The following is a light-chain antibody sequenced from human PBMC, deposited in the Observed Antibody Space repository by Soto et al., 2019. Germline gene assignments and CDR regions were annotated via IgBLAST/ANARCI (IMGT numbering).Light chain of an antibody. CDR3: QQYGSSPRLT. Sequence: EIVLTQSPGTLSFSPGERATLSCRASQSVNSNFFAWYQQTPGRAPRLLIYGASSRATDIPDRVIGSGSGTDFTLTITRLEPEDFAVYYCQQYGSSPRLTFGGGTKVEIK. CDR1: QSVNSNF. J-gene: IGKJ4*01. V-gene: IGKV3-20*01. CDR2: GAS.